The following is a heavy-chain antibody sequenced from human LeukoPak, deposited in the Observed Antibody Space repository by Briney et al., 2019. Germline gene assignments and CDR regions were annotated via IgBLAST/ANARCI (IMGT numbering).Heavy chain of an antibody. J-gene: IGHJ4*02. CDR3: GKRAYCSDGSCYPV. CDR2: IGGSDTST. CDR1: GFTFSSYW. V-gene: IGHV3-23*01. D-gene: IGHD2-15*01. Sequence: GGSLRLSCAASGFTFSSYWMHWVRQAPGKGLEWVSVIGGSDTSTYYADYVKGRFTISRDNSKNTLYLQMNSLRAEDTAVYYCGKRAYCSDGSCYPVWGQGTLVTVSS.